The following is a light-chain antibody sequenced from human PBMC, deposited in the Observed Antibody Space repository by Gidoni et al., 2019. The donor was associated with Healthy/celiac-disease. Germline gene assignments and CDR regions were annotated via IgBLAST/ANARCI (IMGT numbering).Light chain of an antibody. Sequence: QSALTQPASVSGSPGQSNTISCTVTSSDVGGYNYVSWYQQHTGQAPKLMIYEVSNRPSGVSNLFSGSKSGNTASLTISGLQAEDEADYYCSSYTSSSTLLIVFGGGTKLTVL. J-gene: IGLJ2*01. CDR3: SSYTSSSTLLIV. CDR1: SSDVGGYNY. V-gene: IGLV2-14*01. CDR2: EVS.